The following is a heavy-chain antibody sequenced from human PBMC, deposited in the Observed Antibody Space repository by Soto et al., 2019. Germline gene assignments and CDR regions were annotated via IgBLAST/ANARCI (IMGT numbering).Heavy chain of an antibody. CDR3: ARESVGSGSYYDY. J-gene: IGHJ4*02. V-gene: IGHV4-31*03. CDR1: GGSISSGGYY. CDR2: IYYSGST. Sequence: QVQLQESGPGLVKPSQTLSLTCTVSGGSISSGGYYWSWIRQHPGKGLEWIGYIYYSGSTYYNPSLTSRVTISVDTSKNQFSLQLSSVTAADTAVYYCARESVGSGSYYDYWGQGTLVTVSS. D-gene: IGHD3-10*01.